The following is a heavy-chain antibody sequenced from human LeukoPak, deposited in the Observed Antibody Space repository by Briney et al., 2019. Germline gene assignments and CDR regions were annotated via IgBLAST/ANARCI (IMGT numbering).Heavy chain of an antibody. V-gene: IGHV3-53*05. J-gene: IGHJ4*02. CDR3: AKDGGRYRFDF. Sequence: GGSLRLSCAASGFTVNSYYMSWVRQAPGKGLEWVSVIYTGGSTYYADSAKGRFTISRDRSKNSVYLQMNSLRPDDTALYYCAKDGGRYRFDFWGQGTMVTVSS. CDR2: IYTGGST. CDR1: GFTVNSYY. D-gene: IGHD3-16*02.